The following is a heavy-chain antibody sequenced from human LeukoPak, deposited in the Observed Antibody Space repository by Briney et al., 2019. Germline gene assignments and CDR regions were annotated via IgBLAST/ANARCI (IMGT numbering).Heavy chain of an antibody. J-gene: IGHJ5*02. CDR3: ARVTGSAMGDPNWSDP. V-gene: IGHV1-2*02. CDR2: INPNSGGT. Sequence: ASVKVSCKASGYTFTGYYMHWVRQAPGQGLEWMGWINPNSGGTNYAQKLQGRVTMTTDTSTSTAYMELRSLRSDDTAVYCCARVTGSAMGDPNWSDPWGQGTLVTVSS. CDR1: GYTFTGYY. D-gene: IGHD5-18*01.